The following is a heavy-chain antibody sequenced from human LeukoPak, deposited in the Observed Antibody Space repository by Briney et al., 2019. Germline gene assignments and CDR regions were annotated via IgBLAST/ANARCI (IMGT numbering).Heavy chain of an antibody. CDR3: ARGDVDLHPQLCSFDY. CDR1: GGTFSSYA. Sequence: SVKVSCKASGGTFSSYAISWVRQAPGQGLEWMGGIIPIFGTANYAQKFQGRVTITTDESTSTAYMELSSLRSEDTAVYYCARGDVDLHPQLCSFDYWGQGTLVTVSS. V-gene: IGHV1-69*05. CDR2: IIPIFGTA. D-gene: IGHD5-18*01. J-gene: IGHJ4*02.